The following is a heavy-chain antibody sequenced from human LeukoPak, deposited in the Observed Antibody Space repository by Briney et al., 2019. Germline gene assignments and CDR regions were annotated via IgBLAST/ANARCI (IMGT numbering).Heavy chain of an antibody. Sequence: GGYLRPSCAASRFTFSDYYMTWVRQAPGRGLEWVANIKEDGSEKNYVDSVKGRFTISRDNATNSVYLLLNSLTPEDTAVYYCARDLRTGGTWSYGVYFDLWGRGTLVTVSS. CDR2: IKEDGSEK. V-gene: IGHV3-7*01. J-gene: IGHJ2*01. CDR1: RFTFSDYY. D-gene: IGHD2-8*02. CDR3: ARDLRTGGTWSYGVYFDL.